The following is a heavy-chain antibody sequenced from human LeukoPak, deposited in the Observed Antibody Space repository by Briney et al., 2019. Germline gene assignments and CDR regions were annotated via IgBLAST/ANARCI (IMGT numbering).Heavy chain of an antibody. CDR1: GFTFSSYA. CDR3: AKEGDSSGYYQYCFDY. Sequence: GGSLRLSCAASGFTFSSYAMSWVRQAPGKGLEWVSAISGSGGSTYYADSVKGRFTISRDNSKNTLYLQMNSLRAEDTAVYYCAKEGDSSGYYQYCFDYWGQGTLVTVSS. D-gene: IGHD3-22*01. V-gene: IGHV3-23*01. CDR2: ISGSGGST. J-gene: IGHJ4*02.